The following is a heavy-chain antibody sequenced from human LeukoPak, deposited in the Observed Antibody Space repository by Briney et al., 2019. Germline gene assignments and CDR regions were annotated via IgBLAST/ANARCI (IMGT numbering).Heavy chain of an antibody. Sequence: SQTLSLTCTVSGGSISSGSYYWSWIRQPAGKGLEWIGRIYTSGSTYYNPSLKSRVTISVDTSKNQFSLKLSSVTAADTAVYYCARGLPSKQLALGYWGQGTLVTVSS. CDR2: IYTSGST. V-gene: IGHV4-61*02. D-gene: IGHD6-13*01. CDR3: ARGLPSKQLALGY. J-gene: IGHJ4*02. CDR1: GGSISSGSYY.